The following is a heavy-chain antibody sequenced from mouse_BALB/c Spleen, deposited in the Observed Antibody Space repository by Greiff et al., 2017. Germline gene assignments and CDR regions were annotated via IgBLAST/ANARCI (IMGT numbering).Heavy chain of an antibody. Sequence: EVKLVESGGGLVKPGGSLKLSCAASGFTFSSYAMSWVRQTPEKRLEWVASISSGGSTYYPDSVKGRFTISRDNARNVLYLQMSSLRSEDTAMYYCARGLLPFAYWGQGTLVTVSA. J-gene: IGHJ3*01. CDR3: ARGLLPFAY. D-gene: IGHD2-3*01. V-gene: IGHV5-6-5*01. CDR2: ISSGGST. CDR1: GFTFSSYA.